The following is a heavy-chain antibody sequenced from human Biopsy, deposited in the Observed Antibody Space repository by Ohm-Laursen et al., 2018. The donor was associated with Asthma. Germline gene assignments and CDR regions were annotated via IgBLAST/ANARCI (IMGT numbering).Heavy chain of an antibody. Sequence: TLSLTCTVSGGSMSSSSYSWGWIRQPPGKGLEWIGSISYTGNTDIPSLRSRVTLSVDTSKNNFSLKLTSSTAADTAVFYCARHWNWGSFFDYWGQGMLVTVSS. D-gene: IGHD7-27*01. CDR1: GGSMSSSSYS. J-gene: IGHJ4*02. V-gene: IGHV4-39*01. CDR3: ARHWNWGSFFDY. CDR2: ISYTGNT.